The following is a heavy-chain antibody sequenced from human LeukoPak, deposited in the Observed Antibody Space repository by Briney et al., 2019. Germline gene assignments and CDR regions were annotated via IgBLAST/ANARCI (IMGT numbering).Heavy chain of an antibody. CDR3: ARDHYDSSGYHFALDY. CDR1: GFIFSSYG. V-gene: IGHV3-33*01. CDR2: IWYDGSNK. D-gene: IGHD3-22*01. J-gene: IGHJ4*02. Sequence: GGSLRLSCAASGFIFSSYGMPWVRQAPGKGLEWVAVIWYDGSNKYYADSVKGRFTISRDNSKNTLYLQMNSLRAEDTAVYYCARDHYDSSGYHFALDYWGQGTLVTVSS.